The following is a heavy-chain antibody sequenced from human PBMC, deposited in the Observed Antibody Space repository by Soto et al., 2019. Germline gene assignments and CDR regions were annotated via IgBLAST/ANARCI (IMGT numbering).Heavy chain of an antibody. CDR1: EYTFTDNY. J-gene: IGHJ4*02. Sequence: GASVKVSCKTSEYTFTDNYIYWIRQAPGQGLEWMGWLNPNSGATDFAQRFKGRVTLTSDTSISTAYMELNRLTSDDTAVFYCARQSCGSTSCFYDYWGPGTLVTVSS. CDR2: LNPNSGAT. D-gene: IGHD2-2*01. V-gene: IGHV1-2*02. CDR3: ARQSCGSTSCFYDY.